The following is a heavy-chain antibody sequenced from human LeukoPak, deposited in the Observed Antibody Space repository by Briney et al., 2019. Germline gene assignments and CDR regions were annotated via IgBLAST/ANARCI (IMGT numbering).Heavy chain of an antibody. Sequence: GGSLRLSCAASGFTFSDYYMSWIRQAPGKGLEWVSYISSSGSTIYYADSVKGRFTISRDNAKNSLYLQMNSLRAEDTAEYYCARAPGRGRYYFDYWGQGTLVTVSS. J-gene: IGHJ4*02. CDR3: ARAPGRGRYYFDY. V-gene: IGHV3-11*01. CDR1: GFTFSDYY. CDR2: ISSSGSTI. D-gene: IGHD3-10*01.